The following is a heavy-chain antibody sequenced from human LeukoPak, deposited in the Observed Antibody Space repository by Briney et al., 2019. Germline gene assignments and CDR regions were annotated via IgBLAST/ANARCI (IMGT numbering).Heavy chain of an antibody. CDR1: GGSINSNY. D-gene: IGHD1-26*01. V-gene: IGHV4-59*01. CDR3: ATLIGYSNWFDP. Sequence: PSETLSLTCTVSGGSINSNYWSWIRQPPGKGLEWIGYIYYSGSTKYNPSLKSRVTISVDRSKNQFSLKLSSVTAAHTAVYYCATLIGYSNWFDPWGQGTLVTVSS. J-gene: IGHJ5*02. CDR2: IYYSGST.